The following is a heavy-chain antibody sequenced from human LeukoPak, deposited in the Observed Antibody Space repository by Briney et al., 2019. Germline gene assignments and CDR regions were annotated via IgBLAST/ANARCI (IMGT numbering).Heavy chain of an antibody. CDR1: GFTFSSYA. J-gene: IGHJ4*02. Sequence: HPGGSLRLSCAASGFTFSSYAMSWVRQAPGKGLEWVSAISGSGGSTYYADSVKGRFTISRDNSKNTLYLQMNSLRAEDTAVYYCAKDFLGIFGVVTFDYWAREPWSPSPQ. D-gene: IGHD3-3*01. CDR2: ISGSGGST. CDR3: AKDFLGIFGVVTFDY. V-gene: IGHV3-23*01.